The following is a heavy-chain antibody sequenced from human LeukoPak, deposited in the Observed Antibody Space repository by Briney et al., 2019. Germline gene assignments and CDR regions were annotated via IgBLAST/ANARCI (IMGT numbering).Heavy chain of an antibody. J-gene: IGHJ4*02. D-gene: IGHD2-21*02. CDR1: GFTFSSYW. Sequence: GGSLRLSCAASGFTFSSYWMHWVRQAPGKGLVWVSRINSDGSTTSYADPVKGRFTISRDNSKNTLYLQMNSLRAEDTAVYYCARYCGGDCYLIWGQGTLVTVSS. CDR2: INSDGSTT. CDR3: ARYCGGDCYLI. V-gene: IGHV3-74*01.